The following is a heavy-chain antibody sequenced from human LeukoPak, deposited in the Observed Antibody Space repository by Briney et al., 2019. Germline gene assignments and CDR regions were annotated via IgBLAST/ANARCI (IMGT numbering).Heavy chain of an antibody. V-gene: IGHV3-30*14. CDR1: GFTFSSFA. J-gene: IGHJ3*02. D-gene: IGHD4-17*01. CDR2: LSYDGSNK. CDR3: ATFPGMTTVTLDAFDI. Sequence: GGSLRLSCAASGFTFSSFAMHWVRQAPGKGLEWVSVLSYDGSNKYYADSVKGRFTISRDNSKNTLYLQMGSLRAEDMAVYYCATFPGMTTVTLDAFDIWGQGTMVTVSS.